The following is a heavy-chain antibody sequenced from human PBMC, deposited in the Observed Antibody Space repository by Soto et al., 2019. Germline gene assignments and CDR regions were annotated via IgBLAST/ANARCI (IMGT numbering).Heavy chain of an antibody. CDR3: AKDNLDINYFDY. J-gene: IGHJ4*02. D-gene: IGHD3-3*01. V-gene: IGHV3-30*18. CDR1: GFTFSSYG. CDR2: ISYDGSNK. Sequence: QMQLVESGGGVVQPGRSLRLSCAASGFTFSSYGMHWVRQAPGKGLEWVAVISYDGSNKYYADSVKGRFTISRDNSKNTLYLQMNSLRAEDTAVYYCAKDNLDINYFDYWGQGTLVTVSS.